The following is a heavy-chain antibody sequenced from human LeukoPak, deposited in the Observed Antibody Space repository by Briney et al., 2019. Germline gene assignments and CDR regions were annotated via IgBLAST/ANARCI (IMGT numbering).Heavy chain of an antibody. Sequence: SETLSLTCAVYGGSFSGYHWSWIRQPPGKGLEWIGEINHRGSTNYNPSLKSRVTMSVDTSKNQFSLKLSSVTAADTAVYYCARGRGAARFVTIEFDYWGQGALVTVYS. CDR3: ARGRGAARFVTIEFDY. CDR1: GGSFSGYH. V-gene: IGHV4-34*01. CDR2: INHRGST. J-gene: IGHJ4*02. D-gene: IGHD6-6*01.